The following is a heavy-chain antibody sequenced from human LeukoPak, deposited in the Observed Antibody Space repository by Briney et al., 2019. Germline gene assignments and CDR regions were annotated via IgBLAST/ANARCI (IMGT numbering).Heavy chain of an antibody. CDR2: MNIDGSEK. Sequence: GGSLRLSCAASGFTFSNYWMGWVRQAPGKRPEWVANMNIDGSEKYYADSVKGRFTISRDNAWNSVYLQMNSLRVEDTAVYYCARDPVEWELLLDCWGQGTLVTVSS. CDR3: ARDPVEWELLLDC. CDR1: GFTFSNYW. D-gene: IGHD1-26*01. V-gene: IGHV3-7*01. J-gene: IGHJ4*02.